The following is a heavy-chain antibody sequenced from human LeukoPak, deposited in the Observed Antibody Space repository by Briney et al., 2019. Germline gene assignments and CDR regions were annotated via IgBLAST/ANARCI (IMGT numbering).Heavy chain of an antibody. Sequence: QPGGSLRLSCAASGFTFSSYAMSWVSQAPGKGLEWVSAISGSGGSTYYADSVKGRFTISRDNSKNTLYLQMNSLRAEDTAVYYCARDCGGDCYYDYWGQGTLVTVSS. CDR2: ISGSGGST. CDR3: ARDCGGDCYYDY. V-gene: IGHV3-23*01. D-gene: IGHD2-21*01. CDR1: GFTFSSYA. J-gene: IGHJ4*02.